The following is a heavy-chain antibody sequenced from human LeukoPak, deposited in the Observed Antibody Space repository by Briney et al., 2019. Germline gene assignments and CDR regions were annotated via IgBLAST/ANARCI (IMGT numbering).Heavy chain of an antibody. CDR3: ARGGDWYDS. V-gene: IGHV3-53*01. CDR2: IYNVGST. D-gene: IGHD2-15*01. Sequence: GGSLRLSCAASGFTVSSCFMGWVRLAPGKGLEWVSVIYNVGSTHYADSVKGRFTQSRDNAKNSLYLQMNSLRAEDTAVYYCARGGDWYDSWGQGTLVTVSS. J-gene: IGHJ5*01. CDR1: GFTVSSCF.